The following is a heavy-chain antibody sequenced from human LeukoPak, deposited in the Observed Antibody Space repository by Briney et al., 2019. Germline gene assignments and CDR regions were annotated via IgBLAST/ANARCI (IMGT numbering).Heavy chain of an antibody. CDR3: ARDYYGSGTPGAFDI. Sequence: PSETLSLTCTVSGDSISSYYWSWIRQPPGKGLEWIGYIYYNGNTNYNPSLKSRVTISIDTPKNQFSLELSSVTAADTAVYYCARDYYGSGTPGAFDIWGQGTMVTVSS. J-gene: IGHJ3*02. CDR2: IYYNGNT. V-gene: IGHV4-59*01. CDR1: GDSISSYY. D-gene: IGHD3-10*01.